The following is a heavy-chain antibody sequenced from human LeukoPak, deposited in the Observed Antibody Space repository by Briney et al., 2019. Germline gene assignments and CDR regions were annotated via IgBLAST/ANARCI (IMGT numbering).Heavy chain of an antibody. CDR2: ISSNWCNT. J-gene: IGHJ4*02. V-gene: IGHV3-64*01. Sequence: PGGSLRLSCAASGFTFSSYAMHWVRQAPGKGLEYVSAISSNWCNTDYANSVKGRFTISRDNPKNTLYLQMGSLRAEDMAVYYCARDRAVAGPYDHWPQGTLVTVSS. CDR1: GFTFSSYA. CDR3: ARDRAVAGPYDH. D-gene: IGHD6-19*01.